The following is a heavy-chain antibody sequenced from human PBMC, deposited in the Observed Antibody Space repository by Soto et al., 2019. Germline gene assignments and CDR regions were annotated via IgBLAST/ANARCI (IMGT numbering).Heavy chain of an antibody. CDR3: ARDFGTTVTMGWFDP. V-gene: IGHV4-30-4*01. Sequence: QVQLQESDPGLVKPSQTLSLTCTVSGGSISSGDYYWSWIRQPPGKGLEWIGYIYYSGSTYYNPSLKSRVTISVDTSKNQFSLKLSSVTAADTAVYYCARDFGTTVTMGWFDPWGQGTLVTVSS. J-gene: IGHJ5*02. CDR2: IYYSGST. D-gene: IGHD4-17*01. CDR1: GGSISSGDYY.